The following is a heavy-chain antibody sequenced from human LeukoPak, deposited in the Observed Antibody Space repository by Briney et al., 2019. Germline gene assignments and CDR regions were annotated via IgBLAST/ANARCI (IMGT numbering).Heavy chain of an antibody. J-gene: IGHJ4*02. CDR3: ARDRVPNYDILTGYGYPGHFDY. Sequence: GGSLRLSCAASGFTFSTYSMNWVRQAPGKGLEWVSYISSNSNTIYYADSVKGRLTISRDNAKNSLYLQMTSLRAEDTAVYYCARDRVPNYDILTGYGYPGHFDYWGQGTLVTVSS. V-gene: IGHV3-48*01. CDR1: GFTFSTYS. CDR2: ISSNSNTI. D-gene: IGHD3-9*01.